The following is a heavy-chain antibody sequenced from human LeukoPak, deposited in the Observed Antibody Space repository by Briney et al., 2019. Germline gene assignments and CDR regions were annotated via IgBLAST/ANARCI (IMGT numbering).Heavy chain of an antibody. D-gene: IGHD3-22*01. CDR3: ARWRTYYDIKIYYFDY. CDR2: ISGSGGST. V-gene: IGHV3-23*01. Sequence: PGGSLRLSCAASGCTFSRYGMSGVGQAPGKGVEGVSAISGSGGSTYYADSVKGRFTISRDNSKNTLYLQMNSLRAEDTAVYYCARWRTYYDIKIYYFDYWGQGTLVTVSS. CDR1: GCTFSRYG. J-gene: IGHJ4*02.